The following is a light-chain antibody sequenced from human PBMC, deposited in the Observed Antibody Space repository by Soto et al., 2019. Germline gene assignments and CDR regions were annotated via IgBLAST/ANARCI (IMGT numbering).Light chain of an antibody. CDR3: SSYTSSSTLVG. V-gene: IGLV2-14*01. J-gene: IGLJ2*01. CDR2: DVS. CDR1: SSDVGGYNY. Sequence: QSVLTQPASVSESPGQSITISCTGTSSDVGGYNYVSWYQQHPGKAPKLMIYDVSNRPSGVSNRFSGSKSGNTASLTISGLQAEDEADYYCSSYTSSSTLVGFGGGTKVTVL.